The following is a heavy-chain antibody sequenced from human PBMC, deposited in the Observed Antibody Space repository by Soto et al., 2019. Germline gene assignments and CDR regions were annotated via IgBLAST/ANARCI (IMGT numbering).Heavy chain of an antibody. J-gene: IGHJ4*02. CDR1: SGSICSSNW. CDR3: ARLSFSSGWYIDY. V-gene: IGHV4-4*02. CDR2: IYHSGST. D-gene: IGHD6-19*01. Sequence: SETLSLTCAVSSGSICSSNWWSWVRQPPGKGLEWIGEIYHSGSTNYNPSLKSRVAISVDKSKNQFSLKLSSVTAADTAVYYCARLSFSSGWYIDYWGQGTLVTVSS.